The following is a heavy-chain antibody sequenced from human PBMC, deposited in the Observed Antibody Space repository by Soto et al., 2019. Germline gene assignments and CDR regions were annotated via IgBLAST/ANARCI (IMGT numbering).Heavy chain of an antibody. Sequence: EMQLVEAGGGLVQPGGSLRLSCVASGLSFRNYWVHWVRQAPGKGLEWVSRINTDGTYTSNADPVKGRFTISSDNAKNTLYIEMNSLRVEETTVYFCAGFGYDWNGWDWGPGTLVTVSS. V-gene: IGHV3-74*01. D-gene: IGHD1-20*01. J-gene: IGHJ4*02. CDR1: GLSFRNYW. CDR2: INTDGTYT. CDR3: AGFGYDWNGWD.